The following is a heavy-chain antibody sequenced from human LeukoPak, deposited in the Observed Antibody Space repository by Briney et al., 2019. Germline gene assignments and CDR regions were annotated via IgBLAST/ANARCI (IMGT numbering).Heavy chain of an antibody. J-gene: IGHJ6*04. D-gene: IGHD3-10*01. CDR2: INHSGST. CDR3: ARAVYYYGSGSYYYYYGMDV. Sequence: PSETLSLTCAVYGGSFSGYYRSWIRQPPGKGLEWIGEINHSGSTNYNPSLKSRVTISVDTSKNRFSLKLSSVTAADTAVYYCARAVYYYGSGSYYYYYGMDVWGKGTTVTVSS. CDR1: GGSFSGYY. V-gene: IGHV4-34*01.